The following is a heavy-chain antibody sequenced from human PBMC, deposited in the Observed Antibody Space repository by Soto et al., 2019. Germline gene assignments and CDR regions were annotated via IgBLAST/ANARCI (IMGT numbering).Heavy chain of an antibody. J-gene: IGHJ6*02. V-gene: IGHV3-30*18. CDR3: AKDHPADNYYYDSSGYYGRDV. Sequence: QVQMVESGGGVVQPGRSLRLSCAASGFSFSNSAMHWVRQAPGKGLEWVAVISYDGSSKYYAESVKGRFTISRDKSKNTLYLQINSLSAEDTAVYYCAKDHPADNYYYDSSGYYGRDVWGQGTTVTVSS. CDR2: ISYDGSSK. CDR1: GFSFSNSA. D-gene: IGHD3-22*01.